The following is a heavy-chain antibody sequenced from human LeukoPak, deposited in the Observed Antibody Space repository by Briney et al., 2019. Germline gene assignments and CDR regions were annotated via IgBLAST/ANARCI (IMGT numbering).Heavy chain of an antibody. CDR1: GFTFSNYW. Sequence: PGGSLRLSCAASGFTFSNYWMHWVRQAPGKGLVWVSRIKTDGSYTTYADSVKGRFTISRDNAKNTLYLQMDSLRAEDTAIYYCAREKDDDYAGWSFAYWGLGTLVTVSS. D-gene: IGHD4-17*01. V-gene: IGHV3-74*01. CDR3: AREKDDDYAGWSFAY. CDR2: IKTDGSYT. J-gene: IGHJ4*02.